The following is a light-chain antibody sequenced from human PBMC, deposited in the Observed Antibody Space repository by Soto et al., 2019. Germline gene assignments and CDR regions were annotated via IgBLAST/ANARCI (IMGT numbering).Light chain of an antibody. Sequence: EIVLTQSPATLSLSGGERATLSCRASQSVGSYLAWYQQKPGQAPRLLIYDASDRAAGIPGRFSGSGSGTDFTLTISSLEPEDFAVFYCQQRSSWPLTFGGGTKVEIK. CDR2: DAS. J-gene: IGKJ4*01. CDR1: QSVGSY. CDR3: QQRSSWPLT. V-gene: IGKV3-11*01.